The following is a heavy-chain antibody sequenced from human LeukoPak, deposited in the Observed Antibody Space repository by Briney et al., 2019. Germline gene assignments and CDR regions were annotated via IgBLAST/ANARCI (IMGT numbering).Heavy chain of an antibody. CDR2: IWYDGSNK. CDR1: GFTFSSYG. Sequence: PGGSLRLSCAASGFTFSSYGMHWVRQAPGKGLEWVAVIWYDGSNKYYADSVKGRFTISRDNSKNTLYLQMNSLRVEDTAIYYCSKELDGFNHGSWGQGTLVTVSS. J-gene: IGHJ5*02. D-gene: IGHD5-24*01. V-gene: IGHV3-33*06. CDR3: SKELDGFNHGS.